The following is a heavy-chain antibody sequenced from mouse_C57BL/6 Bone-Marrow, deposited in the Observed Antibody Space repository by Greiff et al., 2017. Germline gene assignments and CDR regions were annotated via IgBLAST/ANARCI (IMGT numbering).Heavy chain of an antibody. CDR3: ASSDYYGTRFAC. Sequence: EVMLVESGGGLVQSGRSLRLSCATSGFTFSDFYMEWVRQAPGKGLEWIAASRNKANDYTTEYSASVKGRFIVSRDTSQSILYLQMNALRAEDTAIYYCASSDYYGTRFACWGQVTLVTVSA. D-gene: IGHD1-1*01. J-gene: IGHJ3*01. V-gene: IGHV7-1*01. CDR2: SRNKANDYTT. CDR1: GFTFSDFY.